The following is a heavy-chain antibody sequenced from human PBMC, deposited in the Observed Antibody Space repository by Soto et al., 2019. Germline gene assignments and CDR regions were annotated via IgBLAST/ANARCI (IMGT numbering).Heavy chain of an antibody. D-gene: IGHD1-1*01. Sequence: SETLCLTCAVYGGSFSGYYWSWIRQPPGKGLEWIGEINHSGSTNYNPSLKSRVTISVDTSKNQFSLKLSSVTAADTAVYYCARVAGTTWTKYYWGQGTLVTLSS. V-gene: IGHV4-34*01. CDR2: INHSGST. J-gene: IGHJ4*02. CDR1: GGSFSGYY. CDR3: ARVAGTTWTKYY.